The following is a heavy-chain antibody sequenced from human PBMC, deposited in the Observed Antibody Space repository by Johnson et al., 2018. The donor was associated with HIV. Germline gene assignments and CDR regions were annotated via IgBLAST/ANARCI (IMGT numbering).Heavy chain of an antibody. D-gene: IGHD2-21*02. V-gene: IGHV3-30*04. Sequence: QLVESGGGLVQPGRSLRLSCAASGFTFSSYAMHWVRQAPGKGLEWVAVISYDGSNKYYADSVTGRFTISRDNSKNTLYLQMNSLRAEDTAVYYCARDLLIAYCGGDCWDAFDIWGQGTMVTVSS. CDR2: ISYDGSNK. J-gene: IGHJ3*02. CDR3: ARDLLIAYCGGDCWDAFDI. CDR1: GFTFSSYA.